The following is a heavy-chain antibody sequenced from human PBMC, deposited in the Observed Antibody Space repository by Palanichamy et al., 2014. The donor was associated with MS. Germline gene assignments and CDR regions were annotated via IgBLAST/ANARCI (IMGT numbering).Heavy chain of an antibody. D-gene: IGHD3-16*01. Sequence: EVQLVETGGGLIQPGGSLRLSCAASGFTVSSNYMSWVRQAPGRGWSGVSVIYSGGSTYYADSVKGRFTISRDNSKNTLYLQMNSLRAEDTAVYYCARDHGGYYYYGMDVWGQGTTVTVSS. CDR2: IYSGGST. CDR3: ARDHGGYYYYGMDV. V-gene: IGHV3-53*02. J-gene: IGHJ6*02. CDR1: GFTVSSNY.